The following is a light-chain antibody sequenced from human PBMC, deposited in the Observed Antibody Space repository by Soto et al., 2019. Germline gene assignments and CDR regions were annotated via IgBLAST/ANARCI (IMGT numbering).Light chain of an antibody. CDR3: QQRSNWPRALT. CDR1: QSISIS. J-gene: IGKJ4*01. CDR2: DAS. Sequence: EIVMTQSPATLSVSPGERVTLSCRASQSISISLAWYQQKPGQAPRLLIYDASNRATGIPARFSGSGSGTDFTLTISSLAPEDFAVYYCQQRSNWPRALTFGGGTKVEIK. V-gene: IGKV3-11*01.